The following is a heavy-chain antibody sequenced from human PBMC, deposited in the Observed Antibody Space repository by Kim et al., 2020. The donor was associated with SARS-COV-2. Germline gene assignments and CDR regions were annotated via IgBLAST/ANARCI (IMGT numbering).Heavy chain of an antibody. Sequence: DSGKGRFTISRDNAKNTLYLQMNSLRAEDTAVYYCARITYYYDSSGYDYWGQGTLVTVSS. CDR3: ARITYYYDSSGYDY. J-gene: IGHJ4*02. D-gene: IGHD3-22*01. V-gene: IGHV3-74*01.